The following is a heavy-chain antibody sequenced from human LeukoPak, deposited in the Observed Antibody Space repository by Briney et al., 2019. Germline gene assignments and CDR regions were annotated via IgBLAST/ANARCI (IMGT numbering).Heavy chain of an antibody. V-gene: IGHV3-7*01. CDR1: GFTFSTYW. CDR2: IKQDGSQT. D-gene: IGHD3-3*01. J-gene: IGHJ4*02. Sequence: PGGSLRLSCAASGFTFSTYWMTWVRQAPGQGLEWMAYIKQDGSQTYYVDNVKGRFTMSRDNAKNSPYLQVNSLTSDDTAIYYCTRDFSSGDWGQGTLVTVSS. CDR3: TRDFSSGD.